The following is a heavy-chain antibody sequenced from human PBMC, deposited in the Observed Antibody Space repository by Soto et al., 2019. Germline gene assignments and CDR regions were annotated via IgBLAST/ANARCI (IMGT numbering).Heavy chain of an antibody. Sequence: GGSLRLSCAASGFTFSSYGMHWVRQAPGKGLEWVAVISYDGSNKYYADSVKGRFTISRDNSKNTPYLQMNSLRAEDTAVYYCIRDFGEVGSTDAFDIWGQGTMVTVSS. J-gene: IGHJ3*02. CDR2: ISYDGSNK. CDR3: IRDFGEVGSTDAFDI. CDR1: GFTFSSYG. V-gene: IGHV3-30*03. D-gene: IGHD1-26*01.